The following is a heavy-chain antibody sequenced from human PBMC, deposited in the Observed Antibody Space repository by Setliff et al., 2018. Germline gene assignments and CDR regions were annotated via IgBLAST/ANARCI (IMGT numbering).Heavy chain of an antibody. J-gene: IGHJ4*01. V-gene: IGHV4-61*09. Sequence: PSETLSLTCTVSGGSISSGSYYWSWIRQPAGKGLEWIGHIYTSGSTNYNPSLKSRVTISVDTSKRQFALRINSVTAADTGVYYCARGLVDERTAYPYAEYFQYWGDGTLVTVSS. D-gene: IGHD3-16*01. CDR3: ARGLVDERTAYPYAEYFQY. CDR1: GGSISSGSYY. CDR2: IYTSGST.